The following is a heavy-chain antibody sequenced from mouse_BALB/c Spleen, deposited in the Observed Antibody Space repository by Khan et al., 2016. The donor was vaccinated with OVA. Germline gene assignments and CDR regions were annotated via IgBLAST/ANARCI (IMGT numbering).Heavy chain of an antibody. CDR1: GYTFTTYT. V-gene: IGHV1-4*01. J-gene: IGHJ3*01. Sequence: QIQLVQSGAELARPGASVKMSCKASGYTFTTYTMHWVKQRPGQGLEWIGYINPSNGYTNYNQKFKDKSTLTADKSSNTAYMQLSSLTSDYSAVYYCAREGAYYRSDGWFSYWGQGTLVTVSA. D-gene: IGHD2-14*01. CDR2: INPSNGYT. CDR3: AREGAYYRSDGWFSY.